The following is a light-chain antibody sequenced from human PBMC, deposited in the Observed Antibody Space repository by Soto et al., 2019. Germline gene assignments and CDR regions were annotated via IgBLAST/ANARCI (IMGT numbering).Light chain of an antibody. J-gene: IGKJ1*01. CDR1: QGVSSSY. V-gene: IGKV3-20*01. Sequence: EIVLTQSPGTLSLSTGERATLSCRASQGVSSSYLAWYQQKPGQAPRLLIYGASSRATGIPARFSGSGSGTEFTLTISSLQSEDFAVYYCQQYNSWPETFGQGTKVDIK. CDR2: GAS. CDR3: QQYNSWPET.